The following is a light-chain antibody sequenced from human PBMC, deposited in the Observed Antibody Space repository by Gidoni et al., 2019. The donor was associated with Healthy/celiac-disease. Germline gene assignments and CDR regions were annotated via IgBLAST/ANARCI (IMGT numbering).Light chain of an antibody. CDR1: QSVSSY. J-gene: IGKJ4*01. V-gene: IGKV3-11*01. CDR2: DAS. CDR3: QQRSNWPT. Sequence: DIVLTQSPATLSLSPGERATLSCRASQSVSSYLAWYQQKPGQAPRLLIYDASNSATGIPARFSGSGSGTDFTLTSSSLEPEDFAVYYCQQRSNWPTFGGGTKVEIK.